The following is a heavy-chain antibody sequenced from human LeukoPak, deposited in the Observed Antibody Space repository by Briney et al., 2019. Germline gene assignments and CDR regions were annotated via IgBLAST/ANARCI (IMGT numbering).Heavy chain of an antibody. Sequence: GRSLRLSCAASGFTFSSYAMHWVRQAPGKGLEWVAVISYDGSNKYYADSVKGRFTICRANSKNTLYLQMNSLRAEDTAVYYCARSDDESYSSGWYWFDPWGQGTLVTVSS. V-gene: IGHV3-30-3*01. D-gene: IGHD6-19*01. CDR2: ISYDGSNK. J-gene: IGHJ5*02. CDR3: ARSDDESYSSGWYWFDP. CDR1: GFTFSSYA.